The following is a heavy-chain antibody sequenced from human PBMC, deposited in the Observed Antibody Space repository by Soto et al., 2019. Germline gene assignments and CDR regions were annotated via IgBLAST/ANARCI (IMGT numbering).Heavy chain of an antibody. Sequence: QVQLVQSGAAVKKPGSSVKVSCKSSGGTFSTYAISWVRKAPGQGLEWMGGIIPIFDTANYAQKFQGRVTITADESTTTAYMELSSLRSEDTAVYYCARDEMVVATGSRTWHYYYGMDVWGQGTTVTVSS. J-gene: IGHJ6*02. V-gene: IGHV1-69*12. D-gene: IGHD2-15*01. CDR1: GGTFSTYA. CDR2: IIPIFDTA. CDR3: ARDEMVVATGSRTWHYYYGMDV.